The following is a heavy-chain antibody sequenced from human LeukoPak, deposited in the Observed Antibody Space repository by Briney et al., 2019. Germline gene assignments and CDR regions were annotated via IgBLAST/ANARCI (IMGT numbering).Heavy chain of an antibody. CDR1: GFTFSSYA. CDR3: ASQNCYDSSGYYYPFGY. D-gene: IGHD3-22*01. Sequence: PGGSLRLSCAASGFTFSSYAMSWVRQAPGKGLEWVSAISGSGGSTYYADSVKGRFTISRDNSKNTLYLQMNSLRAEDTAVYYCASQNCYDSSGYYYPFGYWGQGTLVTVPS. J-gene: IGHJ4*02. CDR2: ISGSGGST. V-gene: IGHV3-23*01.